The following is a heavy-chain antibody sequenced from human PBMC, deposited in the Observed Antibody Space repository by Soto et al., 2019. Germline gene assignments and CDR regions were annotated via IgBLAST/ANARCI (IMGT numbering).Heavy chain of an antibody. CDR1: GFTFSSYG. CDR2: IWYDGSNK. CDR3: ARELSGDKYGMDV. J-gene: IGHJ6*02. D-gene: IGHD4-17*01. V-gene: IGHV3-33*01. Sequence: PGGSVRLSCAAAGFTFSSYGRHWVRQAPGKGLEWVAVIWYDGSNKYYADSVKGRFTISRDNSKNTLYLQMNSLRAEDTAVYYCARELSGDKYGMDVWGQGTTVTVSS.